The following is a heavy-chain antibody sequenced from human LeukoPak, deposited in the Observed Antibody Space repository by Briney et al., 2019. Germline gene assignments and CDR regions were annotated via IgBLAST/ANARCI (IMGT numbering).Heavy chain of an antibody. CDR1: GGSISSGGYS. CDR3: VVHSVGSSNHWFDP. V-gene: IGHV4-30-4*07. Sequence: SETLSLTCTVSGGSISSGGYSWSWIRQPPGKGLEWIGYIYSSGTTYSNPSLKSRVTISVDTSKNQFSLKLSSVTAADTAVYYCVVHSVGSSNHWFDPWGQGTLVTVSS. CDR2: IYSSGTT. J-gene: IGHJ5*02. D-gene: IGHD2-21*01.